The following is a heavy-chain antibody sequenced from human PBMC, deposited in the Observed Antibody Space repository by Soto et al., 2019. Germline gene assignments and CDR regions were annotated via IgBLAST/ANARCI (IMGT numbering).Heavy chain of an antibody. CDR3: TSWIGATTENWFEP. CDR2: IRSKAYGGTT. D-gene: IGHD1-1*01. J-gene: IGHJ5*02. Sequence: GGSLRLSCTASGFTFGDYAMSWVRQAPGKGLEWVGFIRSKAYGGTTEYAASVKGRFTISRDDSKSIAYLQMNSLNTEDTAMYYCTSWIGATTENWFEPWGEAVLVNV. V-gene: IGHV3-49*04. CDR1: GFTFGDYA.